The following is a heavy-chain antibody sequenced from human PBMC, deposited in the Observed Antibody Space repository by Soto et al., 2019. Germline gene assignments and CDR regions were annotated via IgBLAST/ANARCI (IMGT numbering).Heavy chain of an antibody. CDR3: ARVAVAGLYYYYYGMDV. J-gene: IGHJ6*02. D-gene: IGHD6-19*01. CDR1: GGTFSSYA. CDR2: IMPIFGTA. Sequence: QVQLVQSGAEVKKPGSSVKVSCKASGGTFSSYAISWVRQASGQGLEWMGGIMPIFGTANYAQKFQGRVTITANESTSTAYMELSSLRSEDTAVYYCARVAVAGLYYYYYGMDVWGQGTTVTVSS. V-gene: IGHV1-69*01.